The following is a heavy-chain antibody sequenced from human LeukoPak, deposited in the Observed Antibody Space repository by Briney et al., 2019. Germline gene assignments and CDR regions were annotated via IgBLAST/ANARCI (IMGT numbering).Heavy chain of an antibody. CDR2: TYQSGST. CDR1: DYSITTGRY. CDR3: ARSLSTAGIDY. Sequence: SETLSLTCTVSDYSITTGRYWGWIRQPPGKGLEWIGSTYQSGSTYYNPSLKSRVTISVDKSKNQFSLNLRSVTAPDTAVYYCARSLSTAGIDYWGQGILVTVSS. J-gene: IGHJ4*02. V-gene: IGHV4-38-2*02. D-gene: IGHD2-2*01.